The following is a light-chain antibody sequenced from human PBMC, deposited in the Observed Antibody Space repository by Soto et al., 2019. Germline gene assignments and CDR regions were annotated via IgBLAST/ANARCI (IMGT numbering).Light chain of an antibody. V-gene: IGLV2-18*01. CDR3: CISTSSNTYV. Sequence: QSVLTQPPSVSGSPGQSVTISCTGTSSDVGSNTRVSWYQQPPGTAPKLMTYEVSNRPSGVPDRFSGSKSGNTASLTISGLQAEDEADYYCCISTSSNTYVFGSGTKLTVL. J-gene: IGLJ1*01. CDR2: EVS. CDR1: SSDVGSNTR.